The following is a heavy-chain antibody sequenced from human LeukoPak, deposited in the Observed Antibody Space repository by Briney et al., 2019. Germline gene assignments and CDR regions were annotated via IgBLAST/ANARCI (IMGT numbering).Heavy chain of an antibody. V-gene: IGHV3-23*01. CDR3: AKVVVGYCTGGSCYFDY. J-gene: IGHJ4*02. CDR2: ISGSGGST. D-gene: IGHD2-15*01. CDR1: GFTFSTYA. Sequence: GGSLRLSCAASGFTFSTYAMGWVRQAPGKGLEWVSGISGSGGSTYYADSVKGRFTISRDDSKNTLDLQVNSLRAEDTAVYYSAKVVVGYCTGGSCYFDYWGQGTLVTVSS.